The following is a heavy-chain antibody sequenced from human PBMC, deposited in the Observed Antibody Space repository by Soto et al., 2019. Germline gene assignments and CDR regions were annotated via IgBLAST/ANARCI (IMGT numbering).Heavy chain of an antibody. CDR3: ARVKIVSPPDY. V-gene: IGHV1-18*04. Sequence: ASVKVSCKASGYTFTYYGMSWVRQAPGQGLEWMGWISGNTGDTNYAQKFQGRVTITRNTSPSTAYMELSSLRSEDSAVYYCARVKIVSPPDYWGQGTMVTVSS. D-gene: IGHD3-22*01. J-gene: IGHJ4*02. CDR1: GYTFTYYG. CDR2: ISGNTGDT.